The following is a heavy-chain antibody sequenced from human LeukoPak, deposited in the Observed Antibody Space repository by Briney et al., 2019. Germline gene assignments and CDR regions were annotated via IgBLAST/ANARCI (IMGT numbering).Heavy chain of an antibody. V-gene: IGHV4-59*08. Sequence: SETLSLTCTVSGGSISSYYWSWIRQPPGKGLEWIGYIYYSGSTNYNPSLKSRVTISVDTSKNQFSLKLSSVTAADTAVYYCARHPTWGGSLYYFDYWGQGTLVTVSS. CDR1: GGSISSYY. CDR2: IYYSGST. J-gene: IGHJ4*02. CDR3: ARHPTWGGSLYYFDY. D-gene: IGHD1-26*01.